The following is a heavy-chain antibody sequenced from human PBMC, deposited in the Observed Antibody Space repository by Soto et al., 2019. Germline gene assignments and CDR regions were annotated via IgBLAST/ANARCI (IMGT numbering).Heavy chain of an antibody. V-gene: IGHV3-30*18. D-gene: IGHD6-6*01. J-gene: IGHJ6*02. CDR2: ISYDGSNK. CDR1: GFTFSSYG. CDR3: AKGLYSSSSYGMDV. Sequence: QVQLVESGGGVVQPGRSLRLSCAASGFTFSSYGMHWVRQAPGKGLERVAVISYDGSNKYYADSVKGRFTISRDNSKNTLYRRMHSLRAEDTAVYYCAKGLYSSSSYGMDVWGPGTTVTVSS.